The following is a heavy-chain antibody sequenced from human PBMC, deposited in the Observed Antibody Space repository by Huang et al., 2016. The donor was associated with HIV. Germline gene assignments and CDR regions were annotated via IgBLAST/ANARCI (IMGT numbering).Heavy chain of an antibody. CDR1: GFNFGAFS. CDR3: ARGKFDVLTGWDDTYYFDH. Sequence: EVQLVESGGRLVRPGGSMSLSCTASGFNFGAFSMVWVRQAPWKGLEWISYIRIDNGLRKYSDAVKGRFTISRDTAKNVVYVQMNRLRADDTAVYYCARGKFDVLTGWDDTYYFDHWGLGTLVTVSS. D-gene: IGHD3-9*01. J-gene: IGHJ4*02. V-gene: IGHV3-48*01. CDR2: IRIDNGLR.